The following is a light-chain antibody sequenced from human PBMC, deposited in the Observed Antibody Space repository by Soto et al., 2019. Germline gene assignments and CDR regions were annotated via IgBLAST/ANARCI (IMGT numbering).Light chain of an antibody. CDR3: TSYAGGNNV. CDR2: EVN. Sequence: QSVLTQPPSASGSHGQSVTISCTGTSSDVGGYNYVSWYQQHPGKVPKLMIYEVNKRPSGVPDRFSGSKSGNTASLTVSGLQAEDEADYYCTSYAGGNNVFGTGTNLTVL. CDR1: SSDVGGYNY. V-gene: IGLV2-8*01. J-gene: IGLJ1*01.